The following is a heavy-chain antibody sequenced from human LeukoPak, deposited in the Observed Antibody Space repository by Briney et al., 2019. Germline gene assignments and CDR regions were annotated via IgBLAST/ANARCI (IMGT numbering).Heavy chain of an antibody. J-gene: IGHJ4*02. CDR2: IKQDGIDK. CDR1: ELTFSNNW. Sequence: PGGSLRLSCQAPELTFSNNWMSWSRQAPGKGLEWVANIKQDGIDKYYVDSVMGRFTISRDNAKNSLYLQMNSLRAEDTAVYYCASLAGYWGQGTLVTVSS. D-gene: IGHD2-21*01. V-gene: IGHV3-7*02. CDR3: ASLAGY.